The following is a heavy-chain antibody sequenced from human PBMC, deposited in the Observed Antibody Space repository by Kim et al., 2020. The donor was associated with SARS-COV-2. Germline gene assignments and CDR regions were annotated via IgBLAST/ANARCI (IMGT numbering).Heavy chain of an antibody. V-gene: IGHV1-3*01. CDR2: INAGNGNT. J-gene: IGHJ4*02. Sequence: ASVKVSCKASGFTFSDYAMYWVRQAPGQRLEWMGWINAGNGNTRYSQKFQGRVTITWDTSASTAYMDLTSLRFEDTAVYYCARERFVGSFDYWGQGTLVTVSS. CDR1: GFTFSDYA. D-gene: IGHD3-10*01. CDR3: ARERFVGSFDY.